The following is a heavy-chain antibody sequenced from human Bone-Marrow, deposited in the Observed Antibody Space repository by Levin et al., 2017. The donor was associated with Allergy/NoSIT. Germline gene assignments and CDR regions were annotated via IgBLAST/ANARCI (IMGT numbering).Heavy chain of an antibody. CDR3: ARGSREYNWNDSNWFDP. Sequence: ASVKVSCKASGGTFSSYAISWVRQAPGQGLEWMGRIIPILGIANYAQKFQGRVTITADKSTSTAYMELSSLRSEDTAVYYCARGSREYNWNDSNWFDPWGQGTLVTVSS. V-gene: IGHV1-69*04. CDR1: GGTFSSYA. J-gene: IGHJ5*02. CDR2: IIPILGIA. D-gene: IGHD1-20*01.